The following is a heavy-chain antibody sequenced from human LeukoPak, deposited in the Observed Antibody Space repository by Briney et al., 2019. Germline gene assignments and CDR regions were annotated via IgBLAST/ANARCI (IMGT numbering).Heavy chain of an antibody. CDR1: GFTLSTYA. CDR3: ARGPLGGYNSAWFDP. D-gene: IGHD5-24*01. J-gene: IGHJ5*02. V-gene: IGHV3-48*04. CDR2: ISSSSSTI. Sequence: GGSLRLSCAASGFTLSTYAMNWVRQAPGKGLDWLSYISSSSSTIYYADSVKGRFTISRDNAKNSLYLQMNSLRVEDTAVYYCARGPLGGYNSAWFDPWGQGTLVTVSS.